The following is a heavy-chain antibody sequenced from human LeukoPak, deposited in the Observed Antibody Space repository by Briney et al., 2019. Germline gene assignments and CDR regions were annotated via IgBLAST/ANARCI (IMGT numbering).Heavy chain of an antibody. D-gene: IGHD3-9*01. CDR3: ARDLYYDILTGYRLGVYYYYMDV. CDR2: INHSGST. J-gene: IGHJ6*03. V-gene: IGHV4-34*01. Sequence: SETLSLTCTVSGGSISSYYWSWIRQPPGKGLEWIGEINHSGSTNYNPSLKSRVTMSVDTSKNQFSLKLSSVTAADTAVYYCARDLYYDILTGYRLGVYYYYMDVWGKGTTVTISS. CDR1: GGSISSYY.